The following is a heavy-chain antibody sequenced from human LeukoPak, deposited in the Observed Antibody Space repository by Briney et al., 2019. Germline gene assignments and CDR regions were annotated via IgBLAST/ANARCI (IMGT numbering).Heavy chain of an antibody. CDR2: IYSGGNT. J-gene: IGHJ4*02. V-gene: IGHV3-53*01. CDR1: GFSFSSYW. Sequence: GGSLRLSCAASGFSFSSYWMSWVRQAPGKGLEWVSFIYSGGNTHYSDSVKGRFTLSRDNSKNTLYLQMNSLRAEDTAIYYCARRAGEYSHPYDYWGQGTLVTVSS. CDR3: ARRAGEYSHPYDY. D-gene: IGHD2-15*01.